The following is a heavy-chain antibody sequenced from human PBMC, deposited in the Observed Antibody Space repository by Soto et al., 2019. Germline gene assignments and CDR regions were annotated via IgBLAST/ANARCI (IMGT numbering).Heavy chain of an antibody. Sequence: PSETLSLTCTVSGGSISSGDYYWSLIRQPPGKGLEWIGYIYYSGSTYYNPSLKSRVTISVDTSKNQFSLKLSSVTAADTAVYYCARERGDFWSGYLGAYYGMDVWGQGTSGTVSS. D-gene: IGHD3-3*01. CDR3: ARERGDFWSGYLGAYYGMDV. CDR1: GGSISSGDYY. V-gene: IGHV4-30-4*01. CDR2: IYYSGST. J-gene: IGHJ6*02.